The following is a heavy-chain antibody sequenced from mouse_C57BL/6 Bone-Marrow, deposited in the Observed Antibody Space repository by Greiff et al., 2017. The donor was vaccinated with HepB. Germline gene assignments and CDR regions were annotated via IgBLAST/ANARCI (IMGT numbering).Heavy chain of an antibody. CDR3: ARRDYDYDEGYAMDY. J-gene: IGHJ4*01. CDR1: GYTFTNYW. CDR2: IYPGGGYT. Sequence: VMLVESGAELVRPGTSVKMSCKASGYTFTNYWIGWAKQRPGHGLEWIGDIYPGGGYTNYNEKFKGKATLTADKSSSTAYMQFSSLTSEDSAIYYCARRDYDYDEGYAMDYWGQGTSVTVSS. V-gene: IGHV1-63*01. D-gene: IGHD2-4*01.